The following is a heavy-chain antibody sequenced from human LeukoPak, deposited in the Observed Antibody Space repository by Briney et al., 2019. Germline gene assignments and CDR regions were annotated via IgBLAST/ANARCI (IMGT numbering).Heavy chain of an antibody. D-gene: IGHD2-15*01. CDR2: INHSGST. CDR1: GGSFSGYY. Sequence: SETLSLTCAVYGGSFSGYYWSWIRQPPGKGLEWIGEINHSGSTNYNPSLKSRVTISVDTSKNQFSLKLSSVTAADTAVYYCARDSDIVVVVAATFVGGSAFDIWGQGTMVTVSS. V-gene: IGHV4-34*01. J-gene: IGHJ3*02. CDR3: ARDSDIVVVVAATFVGGSAFDI.